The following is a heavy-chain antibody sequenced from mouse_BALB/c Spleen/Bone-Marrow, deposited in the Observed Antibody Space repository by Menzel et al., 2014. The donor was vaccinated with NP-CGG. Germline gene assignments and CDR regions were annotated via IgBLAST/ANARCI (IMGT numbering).Heavy chain of an antibody. Sequence: EVHLVESGGGLVQPGGSLKLSCAASGFTFSSYTMSWVRQTPEKRLEWVAYISNGGDSTYYPDTVKGRFTISRDNAKNTLYLQMSSLKSEDTAMYYCARHGYYGSRAMDYWGQGTSVTVSS. CDR3: ARHGYYGSRAMDY. J-gene: IGHJ4*01. V-gene: IGHV5-12-2*01. CDR2: ISNGGDST. D-gene: IGHD1-1*01. CDR1: GFTFSSYT.